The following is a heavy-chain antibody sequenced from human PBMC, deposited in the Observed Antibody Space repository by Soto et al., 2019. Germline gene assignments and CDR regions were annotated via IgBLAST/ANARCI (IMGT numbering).Heavy chain of an antibody. Sequence: SETLSLTCAVYGGSFSGYYWSWIRQPPGKGLEWIGEINHSGSTNYNPSLKSLVTISVDTSKNQFSLKLSSVTAADTAVYYCAREDFWSGYYWSTWGTNGMDVWGQGTTVTV. V-gene: IGHV4-34*01. J-gene: IGHJ6*02. CDR1: GGSFSGYY. CDR2: INHSGST. D-gene: IGHD3-3*01. CDR3: AREDFWSGYYWSTWGTNGMDV.